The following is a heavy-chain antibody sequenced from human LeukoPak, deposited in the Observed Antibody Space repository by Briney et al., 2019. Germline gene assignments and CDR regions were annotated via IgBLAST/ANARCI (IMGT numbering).Heavy chain of an antibody. CDR1: GYSFTSYW. J-gene: IGHJ6*03. V-gene: IGHV5-51*01. D-gene: IGHD6-19*01. CDR2: IYPGDSDT. CDR3: ARHVIAVAGKNYYYYMDV. Sequence: GESLKISCKGSGYSFTSYWIGWVRQMPGKGLEWMGIIYPGDSDTRYSPSFQGQVTIPADKSISTAYLQWSSLKASDTAMYYCARHVIAVAGKNYYYYMDVWGKGTTVTVSS.